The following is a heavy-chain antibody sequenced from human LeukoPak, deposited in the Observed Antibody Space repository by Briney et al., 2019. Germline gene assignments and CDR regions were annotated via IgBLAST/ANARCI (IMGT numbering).Heavy chain of an antibody. J-gene: IGHJ4*02. D-gene: IGHD7-27*01. CDR1: GFTFSSYS. Sequence: GGPLRLSCAASGFTFSSYSMHWVRQAPGKGLEWVSSISSASSYIYYADSVKGRFTISRDNAKNSLYLQMNSLRAEDTAVYYCARNKLGVLFYFDYWGQGTLVTVSS. CDR3: ARNKLGVLFYFDY. CDR2: ISSASSYI. V-gene: IGHV3-21*01.